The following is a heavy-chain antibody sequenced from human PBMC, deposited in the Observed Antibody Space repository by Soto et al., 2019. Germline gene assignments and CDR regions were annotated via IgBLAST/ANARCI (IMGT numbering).Heavy chain of an antibody. CDR3: AKDFKQLVHGGACDY. D-gene: IGHD6-6*01. V-gene: IGHV3-23*01. CDR1: GFTFSSYA. J-gene: IGHJ4*02. Sequence: EVQLLESGGGLVQPGGSLRLSCAASGFTFSSYAMSWVRQAPGKGLEWVSAIRGSGGSTYYADSVKGRFTISRDNSKNPLYLQMNSLRAEDTAVYYCAKDFKQLVHGGACDYWGQGTLVTVSS. CDR2: IRGSGGST.